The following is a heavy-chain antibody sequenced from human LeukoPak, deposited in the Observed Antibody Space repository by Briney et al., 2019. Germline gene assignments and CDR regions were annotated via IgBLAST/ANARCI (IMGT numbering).Heavy chain of an antibody. CDR1: GYSISSGYY. Sequence: SETLSLTCTVSGYSISSGYYWAWIRQPPGKGLEWIGSIFHTGSTYHNPSLKSRVTISVDTSKNQFSLKLNSVTAADTAVYYCARDHSSSSEDYWGQGSLVTVSS. V-gene: IGHV4-38-2*02. J-gene: IGHJ4*02. CDR3: ARDHSSSSEDY. D-gene: IGHD6-13*01. CDR2: IFHTGST.